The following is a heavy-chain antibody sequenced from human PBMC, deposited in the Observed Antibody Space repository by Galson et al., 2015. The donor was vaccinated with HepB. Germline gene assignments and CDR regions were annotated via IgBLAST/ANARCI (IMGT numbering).Heavy chain of an antibody. CDR2: ISSSSSTI. D-gene: IGHD4-23*01. V-gene: IGHV3-48*04. J-gene: IGHJ5*02. Sequence: SLRLSCAASTFIFSTYSMNWVRQAPGKGLECVSYISSSSSTIYYADSVKGRFTISRDNAKNSLYLQMNSLRVEDTAVYYCVFLRGNDLKPLDHWGQEPWSPSPQ. CDR1: TFIFSTYS. CDR3: VFLRGNDLKPLDH.